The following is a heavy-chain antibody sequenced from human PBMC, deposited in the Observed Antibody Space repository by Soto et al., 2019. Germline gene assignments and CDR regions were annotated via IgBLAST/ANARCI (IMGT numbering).Heavy chain of an antibody. Sequence: ASVKVSCKASGGTFSSYAISWVRQAPGQGLEWMGGIIPIFGTANYAQKFQGRVTITADESTSTAYMELSSLRSEDTAVYYCARGNYDFWSGQTRNYYYYGMDVWGQGTTVTVSS. V-gene: IGHV1-69*13. J-gene: IGHJ6*02. CDR2: IIPIFGTA. CDR1: GGTFSSYA. D-gene: IGHD3-3*01. CDR3: ARGNYDFWSGQTRNYYYYGMDV.